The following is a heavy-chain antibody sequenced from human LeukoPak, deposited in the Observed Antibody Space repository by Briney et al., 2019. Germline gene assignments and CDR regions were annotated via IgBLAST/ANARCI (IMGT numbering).Heavy chain of an antibody. CDR1: GFTFSSYA. Sequence: GGSLRLSCAASGFTFSSYAMSWVRQAPGKGLEWVSAISGSGGSTYYADSVKGRFTISRDNAKNSLYLQMNSLRAEDTAVYYCARDYYDSSSFYLSYDYWGQGTLVTVSS. CDR2: ISGSGGST. D-gene: IGHD3-22*01. V-gene: IGHV3-23*01. J-gene: IGHJ4*02. CDR3: ARDYYDSSSFYLSYDY.